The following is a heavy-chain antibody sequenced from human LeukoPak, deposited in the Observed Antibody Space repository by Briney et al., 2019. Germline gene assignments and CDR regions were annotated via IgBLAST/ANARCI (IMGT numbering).Heavy chain of an antibody. Sequence: VASVKVSCEASGYTFTGYYMHWVRQAPGQGFEWMGGIIPIFGTANYAQKFQGRVTITADESTSTAYMELSSLRSEDTAVYYCARDRGFEYGSGRRPRPNRYFDLWGRGTLVTVSS. D-gene: IGHD3-10*01. CDR1: GYTFTGYY. J-gene: IGHJ2*01. CDR3: ARDRGFEYGSGRRPRPNRYFDL. CDR2: IIPIFGTA. V-gene: IGHV1-69*13.